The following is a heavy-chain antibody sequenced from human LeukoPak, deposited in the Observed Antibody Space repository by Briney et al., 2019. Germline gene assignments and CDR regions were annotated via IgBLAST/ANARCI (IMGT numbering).Heavy chain of an antibody. V-gene: IGHV3-21*01. CDR2: FTTNSRYI. D-gene: IGHD2-21*02. J-gene: IGHJ3*01. CDR3: ARGGMTAIRSDAFDL. CDR1: GFTFSSYD. Sequence: GGSQSLSCAAFGFTFSSYDTNWVRHAIGKAREWMFSFTTNSRYIYYADSVKGRFTISRDNAKNSLYLEMNSLRAEYTAVYYCARGGMTAIRSDAFDLWGQGTMVTVSS.